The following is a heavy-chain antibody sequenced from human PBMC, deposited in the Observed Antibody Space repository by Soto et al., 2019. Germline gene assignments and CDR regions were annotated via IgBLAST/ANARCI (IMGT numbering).Heavy chain of an antibody. CDR3: ARGAWYFVH. Sequence: GGSLRLSCAASGFTFSSYWMSWVRQAPGKGLEWVANIKVDGSEKYCVDSVKGRFTIFRDNAKNSLFLQMNSLGAEDTAVYYCARGAWYFVHWGQGALVTVSS. CDR1: GFTFSSYW. CDR2: IKVDGSEK. J-gene: IGHJ4*02. V-gene: IGHV3-7*01.